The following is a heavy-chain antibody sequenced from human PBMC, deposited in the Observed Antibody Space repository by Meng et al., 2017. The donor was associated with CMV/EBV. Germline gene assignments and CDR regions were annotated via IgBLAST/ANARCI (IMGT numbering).Heavy chain of an antibody. CDR3: ARDNWGLGWFDP. CDR2: IYCGGST. Sequence: QQVEAGGGLVQPAGALRLPFADSGFTSSNIYMSWVRQAPSKGLEWVSVIYCGGSTYYADSVKGRFTIFRDNSKNKQYLQMNSLRAEATAVYYCARDNWGLGWFDPWGQGTLVTVSS. D-gene: IGHD7-27*01. CDR1: GFTSSNIY. V-gene: IGHV3-53*01. J-gene: IGHJ5*02.